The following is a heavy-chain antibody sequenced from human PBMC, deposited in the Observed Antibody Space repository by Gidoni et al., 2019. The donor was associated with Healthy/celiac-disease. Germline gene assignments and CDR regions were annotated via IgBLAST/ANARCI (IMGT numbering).Heavy chain of an antibody. V-gene: IGHV3-7*01. D-gene: IGHD6-19*01. J-gene: IGHJ4*02. CDR1: GFTFSSYW. CDR2: IKQDGSEK. Sequence: GGLVQPGGSLRLSCAASGFTFSSYWMSWVRQAPGKGLEWVANIKQDGSEKYYVDSVKGRCTISRDNAKNSLYLQMNSLRAEDTAVYYCARESSGWDGGYFDYWGQGTLVTVSS. CDR3: ARESSGWDGGYFDY.